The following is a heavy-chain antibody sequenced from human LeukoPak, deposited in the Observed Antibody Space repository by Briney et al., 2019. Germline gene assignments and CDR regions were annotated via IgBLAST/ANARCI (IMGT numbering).Heavy chain of an antibody. CDR2: IYYSGST. J-gene: IGHJ2*01. CDR3: ARLKTYYDILTGYYPPYWYFDL. CDR1: GGSISSSSYY. V-gene: IGHV4-39*07. D-gene: IGHD3-9*01. Sequence: SETLSLTCTVSGGSISSSSYYWGWIRQPPGKGLEWIGSIYYSGSTYYNPSLKSRVTISVDTSKNQFSLKLSSVTAADTAVYYCARLKTYYDILTGYYPPYWYFDLWGRGTLVTVSS.